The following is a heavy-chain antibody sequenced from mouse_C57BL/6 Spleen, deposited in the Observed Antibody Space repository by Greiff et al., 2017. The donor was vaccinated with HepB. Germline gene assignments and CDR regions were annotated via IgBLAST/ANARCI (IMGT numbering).Heavy chain of an antibody. V-gene: IGHV1-18*01. CDR2: INPNNGGT. D-gene: IGHD1-1*01. Sequence: EVQLQQSGPELVKPGASVKIPCKASGYTFTDYNMDWVKQSHGKSLEWIGDINPNNGGTIYNQKFKGKATLTVDKSSSTAYMELRSLTSEDTAVYYCPRSGVPLLPYYFDYWGQGTTLTVSS. CDR3: PRSGVPLLPYYFDY. J-gene: IGHJ2*01. CDR1: GYTFTDYN.